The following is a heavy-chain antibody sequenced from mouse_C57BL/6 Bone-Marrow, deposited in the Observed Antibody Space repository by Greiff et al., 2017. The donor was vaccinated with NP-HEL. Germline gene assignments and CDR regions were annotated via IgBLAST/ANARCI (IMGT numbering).Heavy chain of an antibody. V-gene: IGHV1-64*01. J-gene: IGHJ4*01. CDR2: IYPNSGST. CDR3: ARAPITTVVASYAMDY. Sequence: VQLQQSGAELVKPGASVKLSCKASGYTFTSYWMHWVKQRPGQGLEWIGMIYPNSGSTNYNEKFKSKATLTVDKSSSTAYMQLSSLTSEDSAVYYCARAPITTVVASYAMDYWGQGTSVTVSS. D-gene: IGHD1-1*01. CDR1: GYTFTSYW.